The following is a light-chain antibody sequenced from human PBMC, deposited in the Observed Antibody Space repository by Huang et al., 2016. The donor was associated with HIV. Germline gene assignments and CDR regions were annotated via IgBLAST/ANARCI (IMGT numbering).Light chain of an antibody. CDR3: QQYYSSWT. J-gene: IGKJ1*01. Sequence: DIVMTQSPDSLAVSLGQRATINCKSSQSVLFSSNNKNYLAWYQQKPGQPPKWLIYWASTRQSGVPDRFSGSGSGTDFTLTISSLQAEDVALYYCQQYYSSWTFGQGTKVEIK. CDR2: WAS. V-gene: IGKV4-1*01. CDR1: QSVLFSSNNKNY.